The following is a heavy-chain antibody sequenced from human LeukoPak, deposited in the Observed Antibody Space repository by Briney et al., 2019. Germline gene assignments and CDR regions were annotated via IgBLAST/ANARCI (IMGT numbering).Heavy chain of an antibody. V-gene: IGHV3-69-1*01. Sequence: GTSLRLSCAASGFTFSNYYMNWVRQAPEKGLEWISSISGSGYTYYADSVKGRFTISRDNAKNSLYLQMNSLRADDTAMYYCVRIPNTANFPNWFDPWGQGTLVTVSS. CDR2: ISGSGYT. CDR3: VRIPNTANFPNWFDP. D-gene: IGHD2-21*02. J-gene: IGHJ5*02. CDR1: GFTFSNYY.